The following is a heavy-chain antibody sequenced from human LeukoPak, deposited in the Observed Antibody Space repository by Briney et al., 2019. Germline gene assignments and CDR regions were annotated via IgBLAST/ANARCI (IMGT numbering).Heavy chain of an antibody. CDR2: IWHDGSNK. V-gene: IGHV3-33*06. D-gene: IGHD3-22*01. Sequence: GGSLRLSCAASGFSFSACGMHWVRQAPGKGLEWVAVIWHDGSNKYYGDSVKGRFTISRDNSKNTLYLQMNSLRAEDTAVYYCANVFYDSSGSARWGQGTLVTVSS. J-gene: IGHJ4*02. CDR1: GFSFSACG. CDR3: ANVFYDSSGSAR.